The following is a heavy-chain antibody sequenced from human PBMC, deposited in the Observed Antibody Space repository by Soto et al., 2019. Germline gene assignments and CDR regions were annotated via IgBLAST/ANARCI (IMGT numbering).Heavy chain of an antibody. CDR1: GFMFSAYW. D-gene: IGHD2-21*01. V-gene: IGHV3-7*01. Sequence: EVQLVESGGRLVQPGGSIRLSCAASGFMFSAYWMSWVRQDPGKGLEWVATISGGASDKFYVDSVKGRFTISRDDSKNTLYLQMNSLRDEDTAVYYCVREDWHRFDSWGQGTLVTVSS. J-gene: IGHJ4*02. CDR2: ISGGASDK. CDR3: VREDWHRFDS.